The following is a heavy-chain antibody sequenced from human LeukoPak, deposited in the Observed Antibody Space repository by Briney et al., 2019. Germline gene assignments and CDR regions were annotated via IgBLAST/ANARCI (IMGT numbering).Heavy chain of an antibody. CDR2: IWYDGSNK. V-gene: IGHV3-33*08. J-gene: IGHJ6*02. D-gene: IGHD3-3*01. Sequence: GRSLRLSCAASGFTFSNYAIHWVRQAPGKGLEWVAVIWYDGSNKYYADSMKGRFTISRDNSKNTLYLQMNSLRAEDTAVYYCAREYYDFWSGYSSYGMDVWGQGTTVTVSS. CDR1: GFTFSNYA. CDR3: AREYYDFWSGYSSYGMDV.